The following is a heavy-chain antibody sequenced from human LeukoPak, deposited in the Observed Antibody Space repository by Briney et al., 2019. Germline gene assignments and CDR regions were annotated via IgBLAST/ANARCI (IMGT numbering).Heavy chain of an antibody. CDR2: INPNSGGT. Sequence: ASVKVSCKASGYTFTGYYMHWVRQAPGQGLEWMGRINPNSGGTNYAQKFQGRVTMTRDTSISTAYVELSRLRSDDTAVYYCVRFENDYYYGMDVWGQGITVTVSS. D-gene: IGHD3-16*01. V-gene: IGHV1-2*06. CDR1: GYTFTGYY. CDR3: VRFENDYYYGMDV. J-gene: IGHJ6*02.